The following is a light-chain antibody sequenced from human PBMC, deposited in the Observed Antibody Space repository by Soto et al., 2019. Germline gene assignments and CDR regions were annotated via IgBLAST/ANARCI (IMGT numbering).Light chain of an antibody. V-gene: IGKV3-20*01. CDR1: QSVSSSY. Sequence: ESVLTQSPGTLSLSPGERATLSCRASQSVSSSYLAWYQQKPGQAPRLLIYGASSRATGIPDRFSGSGSGTDFTLTISRLEPEDCAVYYCQQYCSSPPLYTFGQGTKLEIK. J-gene: IGKJ2*01. CDR2: GAS. CDR3: QQYCSSPPLYT.